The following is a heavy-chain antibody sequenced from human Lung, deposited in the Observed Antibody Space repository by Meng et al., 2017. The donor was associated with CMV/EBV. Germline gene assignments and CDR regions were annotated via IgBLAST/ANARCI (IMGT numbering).Heavy chain of an antibody. Sequence: SETLSLXCAVYGGSFSGYYWSWIRQPPGKGLEWIGEINHSGSTNYNPSLKSRVTISVDTSKNQFSLKLISVTSADTAVYYCAREGITGTTGFDPWGQGTXVTDSS. V-gene: IGHV4-34*01. J-gene: IGHJ5*02. D-gene: IGHD1-7*01. CDR1: GGSFSGYY. CDR3: AREGITGTTGFDP. CDR2: INHSGST.